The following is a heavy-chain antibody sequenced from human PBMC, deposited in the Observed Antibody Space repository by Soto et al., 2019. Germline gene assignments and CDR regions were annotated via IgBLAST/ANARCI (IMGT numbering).Heavy chain of an antibody. CDR3: ATYPTLEGGISGDF. J-gene: IGHJ4*02. Sequence: QVQLQESGPGLVKPSQTLSLTCTVSGGSISSGDYYWSWIRQPPGKGLEWIGYIFYSGSTYYNPTLRIRVTSAVDTSKNQFTLQPSAVTAADTAVYYGATYPTLEGGISGDFWGQGTLVTVSS. V-gene: IGHV4-30-4*01. CDR1: GGSISSGDYY. CDR2: IFYSGST. D-gene: IGHD3-16*01.